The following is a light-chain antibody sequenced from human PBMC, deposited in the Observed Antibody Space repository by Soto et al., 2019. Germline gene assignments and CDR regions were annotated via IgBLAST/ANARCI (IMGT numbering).Light chain of an antibody. CDR1: DSITTW. CDR2: QTS. Sequence: LIQSPSTLSASVGDRVNITCRGTDSITTWLAWYQQKRGKAPTLLIYQTSVLQNGVPSRFSGTGSETEFTLTIDSLQPDDVAPYYCQNYHVFGQGTKVEI. V-gene: IGKV1-5*03. J-gene: IGKJ2*01. CDR3: QNYHV.